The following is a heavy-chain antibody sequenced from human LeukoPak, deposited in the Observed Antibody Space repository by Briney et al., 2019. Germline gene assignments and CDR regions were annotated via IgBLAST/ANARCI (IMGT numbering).Heavy chain of an antibody. V-gene: IGHV4-31*03. CDR3: ARVGTDYGASVNWFDP. Sequence: SETLSLTCTVSGGSISSGGYYWSWIRQHPGKGLEWIGYIYYSGSTYYNPSLESRVTISVDTSKNQFSLKLSSVTAADTAVYYCARVGTDYGASVNWFDPWGQGTLVTVSS. J-gene: IGHJ5*02. CDR2: IYYSGST. D-gene: IGHD4/OR15-4a*01. CDR1: GGSISSGGYY.